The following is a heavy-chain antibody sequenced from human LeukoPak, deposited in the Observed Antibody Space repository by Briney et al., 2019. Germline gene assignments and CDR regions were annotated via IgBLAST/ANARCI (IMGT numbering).Heavy chain of an antibody. CDR1: GGYISGSGYY. V-gene: IGHV4-39*01. CDR3: ARTGNTAVPPYFDY. J-gene: IGHJ4*02. CDR2: IYNSGST. D-gene: IGHD3-10*01. Sequence: SETLSLTCTVSGGYISGSGYYWGWIRQPPGKGLEWIGTIYNSGSTYYNPSLNSRVTMSIDTSKNQFSLKLSSVPAADTAVYYCARTGNTAVPPYFDYWGQGALVTASS.